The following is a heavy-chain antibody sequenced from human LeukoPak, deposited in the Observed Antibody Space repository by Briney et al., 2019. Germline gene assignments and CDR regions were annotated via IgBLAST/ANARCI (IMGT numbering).Heavy chain of an antibody. CDR2: IKQDGSEK. D-gene: IGHD6-19*01. CDR3: ARDGGGIAVAPNWFDP. V-gene: IGHV3-7*01. J-gene: IGHJ5*02. Sequence: GGSLRLSCAASGFTFSSYWMSWVRQAPGTGLEWVANIKQDGSEKYYVDSVKGRFTISRDNAKNSLYLQMNSLRAEDTAVYYCARDGGGIAVAPNWFDPWGQGTLVTVSS. CDR1: GFTFSSYW.